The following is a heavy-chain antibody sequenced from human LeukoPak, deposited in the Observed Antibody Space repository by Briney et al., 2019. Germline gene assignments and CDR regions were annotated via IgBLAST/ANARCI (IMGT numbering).Heavy chain of an antibody. D-gene: IGHD6-13*01. CDR2: ISGNGRTI. Sequence: GGSLRLSCAASGFTFSYYYLSWIRQAPGKGLEWISYISGNGRTIHYADSVKGRFTISRDNAKNSLYLQMNSLRVEDTAVYYCARVQQQNAFDIWGQGTLVTVSS. V-gene: IGHV3-11*01. J-gene: IGHJ3*02. CDR3: ARVQQQNAFDI. CDR1: GFTFSYYY.